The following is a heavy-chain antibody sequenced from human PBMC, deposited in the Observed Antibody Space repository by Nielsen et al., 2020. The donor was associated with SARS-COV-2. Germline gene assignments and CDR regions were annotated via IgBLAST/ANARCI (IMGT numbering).Heavy chain of an antibody. CDR1: GYRFTRYA. CDR2: INTSTGKP. V-gene: IGHV7-4-1*02. D-gene: IGHD3-10*01. J-gene: IGHJ6*02. CDR3: ARDNFGSGGTASYGMDV. Sequence: ASVKVSCKASGYRFTRYALNWVRQAPGEGPEWMGWINTSTGKPTYAQAFTGRFVFSLDTSVSTAYPQISSLKAEDSAVYYCARDNFGSGGTASYGMDVWGQGTTVTVSS.